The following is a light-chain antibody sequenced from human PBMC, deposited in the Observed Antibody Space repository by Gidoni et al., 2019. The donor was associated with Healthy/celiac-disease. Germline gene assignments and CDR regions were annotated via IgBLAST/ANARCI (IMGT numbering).Light chain of an antibody. CDR3: QQYGSSP. V-gene: IGKV3-20*01. CDR1: QSVSSSY. J-gene: IGKJ4*01. CDR2: GAS. Sequence: EIVLTQSPGTLSLSPGERATLSCRASQSVSSSYLAWYQQKPGQAPRLLIYGASSRATGIPDSVSGSGSGTDFTLTISRLEPEDFAVYYCQQYGSSPFGGGTKVEIK.